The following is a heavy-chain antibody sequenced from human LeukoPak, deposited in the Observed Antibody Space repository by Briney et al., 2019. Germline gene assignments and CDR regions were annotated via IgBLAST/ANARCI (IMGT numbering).Heavy chain of an antibody. Sequence: SETLSLTCAVYGGSFSDYYWSWIRQPPGKGLEWIGEIDHRESTTYNPSLKSRVTISVDTSKNQFSLKLNSVTAADTAVYYCASRMYYYYGMDVWGQGTTVIISS. CDR1: GGSFSDYY. V-gene: IGHV4-34*01. CDR3: ASRMYYYYGMDV. J-gene: IGHJ6*02. CDR2: IDHREST.